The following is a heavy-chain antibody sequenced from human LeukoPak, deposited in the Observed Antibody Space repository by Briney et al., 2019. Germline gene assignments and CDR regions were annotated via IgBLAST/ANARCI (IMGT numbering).Heavy chain of an antibody. CDR1: GFRFSSYG. V-gene: IGHV3-30*02. CDR2: IRYDGSNK. CDR3: AKAYYGSGSYYNEDFQH. J-gene: IGHJ1*01. Sequence: GGSLRLSCAASGFRFSSYGMHWVRQAPGKGLEWVAFIRYDGSNKYYADSVKGRFTISRDNSKNTLYLQMNSLRAEDTAVYYCAKAYYGSGSYYNEDFQHWGQGTLVTVSS. D-gene: IGHD3-10*01.